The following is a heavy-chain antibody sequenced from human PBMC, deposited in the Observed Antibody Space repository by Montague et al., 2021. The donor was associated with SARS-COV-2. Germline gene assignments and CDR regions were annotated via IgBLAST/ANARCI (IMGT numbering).Heavy chain of an antibody. V-gene: IGHV3-74*01. CDR2: VNPDGTRT. CDR1: GFTFRNYW. J-gene: IGHJ4*02. Sequence: SLRLSCAASGFTFRNYWMEWVRQGPGKGLVWVSNVNPDGTRTNYADSAKGRVTISRDNAKNTLYLQIDSLTADDTAVYYCARGAFSNGLDKWGQGTLVTLSS. CDR3: ARGAFSNGLDK. D-gene: IGHD6-19*01.